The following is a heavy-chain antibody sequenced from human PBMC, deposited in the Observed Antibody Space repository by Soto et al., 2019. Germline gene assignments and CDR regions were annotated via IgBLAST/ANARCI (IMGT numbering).Heavy chain of an antibody. V-gene: IGHV3-30-3*01. CDR1: GFTFSSYA. Sequence: QVQLVESGGGVVQPGMSLRLSCAASGFTFSSYAMHWVRQAPGKGLAWVAVISYDGSNKYYAASVKGRFTISRDNSMNLLYLQMNSLRAEDTAVYYCARDQGCSGGSCYSHDFDFWGKGILVTVSS. CDR2: ISYDGSNK. J-gene: IGHJ4*02. D-gene: IGHD2-15*01. CDR3: ARDQGCSGGSCYSHDFDF.